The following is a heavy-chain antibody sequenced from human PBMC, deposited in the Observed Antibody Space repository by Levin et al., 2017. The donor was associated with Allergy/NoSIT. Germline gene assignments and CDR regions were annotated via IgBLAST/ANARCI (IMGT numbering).Heavy chain of an antibody. J-gene: IGHJ4*02. Sequence: PVASVKVSCAASGYTFSNYYLHWVRQAAGKGLVWVSRITSDGSVTNYADSVKGRFTISRDNAKNTLYLQMNSLSAEDTAVYYCARGGCSSTSCLDYWGQGTLVTVSS. CDR1: GYTFSNYY. D-gene: IGHD2-2*01. CDR3: ARGGCSSTSCLDY. CDR2: ITSDGSVT. V-gene: IGHV3-74*01.